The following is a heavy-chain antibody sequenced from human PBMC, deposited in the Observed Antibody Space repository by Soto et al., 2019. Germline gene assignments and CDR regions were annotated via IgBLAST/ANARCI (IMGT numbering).Heavy chain of an antibody. CDR1: GRSMSSNY. CDR2: VFYGGT. Sequence: PSETLSLTCSVSGRSMSSNYWIWIRQSPDKGLEWLGYVFYGGTDYNPSLEGRVSMSVETSKSQFSLKMTSVTAADTAVYYCASYRGALHFDSWGQGILVTVSS. J-gene: IGHJ4*02. D-gene: IGHD4-4*01. V-gene: IGHV4-59*01. CDR3: ASYRGALHFDS.